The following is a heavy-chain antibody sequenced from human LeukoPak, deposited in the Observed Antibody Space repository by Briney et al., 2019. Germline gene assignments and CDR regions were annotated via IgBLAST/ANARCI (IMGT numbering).Heavy chain of an antibody. D-gene: IGHD5-18*01. CDR3: ARHRGYSYGWLDY. J-gene: IGHJ4*02. Sequence: PSETLSLTCAVSGGSLSGYYWSWIRPPAGKGLEWIGHIYASGNPYYNPSLKSRLSMSLDTSRNHFSLKLSSVTAADTAVYYCARHRGYSYGWLDYWGQGALVTVSS. V-gene: IGHV4-4*07. CDR2: IYASGNP. CDR1: GGSLSGYY.